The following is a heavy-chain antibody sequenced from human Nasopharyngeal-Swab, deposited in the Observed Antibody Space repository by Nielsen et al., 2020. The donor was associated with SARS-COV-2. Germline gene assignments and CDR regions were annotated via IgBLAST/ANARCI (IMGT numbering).Heavy chain of an antibody. CDR3: TRDGLWFGELSDYYYGMDV. J-gene: IGHJ6*02. D-gene: IGHD3-10*01. CDR2: IRSKAYGGTT. CDR1: GFTFGDYA. V-gene: IGHV3-49*03. Sequence: GESLKISCTASGFTFGDYAMSWFRQAPGKGLEWVGFIRSKAYGGTTEYAASVKGRFTISRDDSKSIAYLQMNGLKTEDTAVYYCTRDGLWFGELSDYYYGMDVWGQGTTVTVSS.